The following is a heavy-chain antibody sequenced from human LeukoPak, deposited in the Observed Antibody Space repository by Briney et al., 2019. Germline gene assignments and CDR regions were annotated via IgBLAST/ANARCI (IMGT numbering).Heavy chain of an antibody. CDR3: AKEMRVTAMNPYYFQH. D-gene: IGHD2-21*02. J-gene: IGHJ1*01. CDR1: GFTFSTFA. CDR2: IFPSGGST. Sequence: GGSLRLSCAASGFTFSTFAMLWVRPPRGKGLEWVSSIFPSGGSTYYADSVKGRFTISRDNSKNTLYLQMNSLRAEDTAVYYCAKEMRVTAMNPYYFQHWGQGTLVTVSS. V-gene: IGHV3-23*01.